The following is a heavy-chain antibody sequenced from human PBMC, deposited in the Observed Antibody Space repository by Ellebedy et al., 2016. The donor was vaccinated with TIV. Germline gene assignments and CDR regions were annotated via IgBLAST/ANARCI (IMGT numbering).Heavy chain of an antibody. Sequence: GESLKISCAASEFAFDDDWMSWVRQAPGKGLEWVANINKDGREEYYMDSVKGRFTISRDNTENSLFLEMSSLRAEDTAIYYCVRGGARSSWYWRLWGQGTLVTVSS. J-gene: IGHJ4*02. CDR2: INKDGREE. CDR1: EFAFDDDW. V-gene: IGHV3-7*03. D-gene: IGHD2-8*02. CDR3: VRGGARSSWYWRL.